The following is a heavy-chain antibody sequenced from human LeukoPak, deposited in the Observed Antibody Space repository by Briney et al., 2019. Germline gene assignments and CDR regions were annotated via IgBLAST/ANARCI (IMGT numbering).Heavy chain of an antibody. D-gene: IGHD3-9*01. CDR2: INIGGTNT. CDR1: GFTFNDYY. J-gene: IGHJ5*02. V-gene: IGHV3-11*01. CDR3: AKDGSRLVIKDWFDP. Sequence: PGGSLRLSCAASGFTFNDYYMSWIRQAPGKGLEWLSYINIGGTNTHYADSVKGRFTISRDNAKKSLYLEMNNLRAEDTAVYYCAKDGSRLVIKDWFDPWGQGTLVTVSS.